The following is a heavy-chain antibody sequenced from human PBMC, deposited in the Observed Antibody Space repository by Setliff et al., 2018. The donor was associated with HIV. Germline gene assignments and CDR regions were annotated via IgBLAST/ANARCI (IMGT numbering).Heavy chain of an antibody. CDR3: SSEAWTSYRSSSGYYYYYMDV. D-gene: IGHD6-6*01. Sequence: SETLSLTCTVSGDSVSSASYYWSWIRQPPGKGLEWIGYIYYSGTTKYNPSLKSRVTISVCTNKNQFYLKLRPVTAADTAVYYCSSEAWTSYRSSSGYYYYYMDVWGKGTTVTVSS. CDR2: IYYSGTT. J-gene: IGHJ6*03. CDR1: GDSVSSASYY. V-gene: IGHV4-61*01.